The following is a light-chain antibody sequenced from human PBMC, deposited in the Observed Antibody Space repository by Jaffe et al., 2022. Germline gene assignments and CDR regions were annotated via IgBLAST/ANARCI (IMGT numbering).Light chain of an antibody. V-gene: IGKV2-30*02. Sequence: DVVMTQSPLSLPVTLGQPASISCRSSQSLLHSDGNTYLAWFQQRPGQSPRRLIYKVSNRDSGVPDRFSGSGSGTDFTLKISRVEAEDVGVYYCMQGTHWWTFGQGTKVEIK. CDR3: MQGTHWWT. CDR2: KVS. J-gene: IGKJ1*01. CDR1: QSLLHSDGNTY.